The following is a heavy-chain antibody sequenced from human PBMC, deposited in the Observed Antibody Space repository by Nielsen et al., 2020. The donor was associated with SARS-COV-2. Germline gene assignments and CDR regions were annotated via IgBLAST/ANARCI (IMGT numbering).Heavy chain of an antibody. V-gene: IGHV1-46*01. CDR2: INPSGGST. Sequence: ASVKVSCKASGGTFSSYAISWVRQAPGQGLEWMGIINPSGGSTSYAQKFQGRVTMTRDTSTSTVYMELSSLRSEDTAVYYCARAPRACDYWGQGTLVTVSS. J-gene: IGHJ4*02. CDR1: GGTFSSYA. CDR3: ARAPRACDY.